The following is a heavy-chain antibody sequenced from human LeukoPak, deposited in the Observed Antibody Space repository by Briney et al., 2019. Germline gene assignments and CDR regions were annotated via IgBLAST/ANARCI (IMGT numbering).Heavy chain of an antibody. CDR1: GGSFSGYY. V-gene: IGHV4-34*01. Sequence: NPSETLSLTRAVYGGSFSGYYWSWIRQPPGKGLEWIGEINHSGSTNYNPSLKSRVTMLVDKSRNQFSLKLRFVTAADTAVYYCAVIKADVWGKGTTVTVSS. CDR3: AVIKADV. CDR2: INHSGST. J-gene: IGHJ6*04.